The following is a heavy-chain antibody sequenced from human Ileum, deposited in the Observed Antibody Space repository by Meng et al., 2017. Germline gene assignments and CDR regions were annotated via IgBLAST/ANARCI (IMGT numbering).Heavy chain of an antibody. Sequence: GESLKISCAASGFTFSSYAMHWVRQAPGKGLEWVAVISYDGSNKYYADSVKGRFTISRDNSKNTLYLQMNSLRAEDTAVYYCASESVSGFGEFSLDYWGQGTLVTVSS. D-gene: IGHD3-10*01. J-gene: IGHJ4*02. CDR1: GFTFSSYA. CDR2: ISYDGSNK. V-gene: IGHV3-30*04. CDR3: ASESVSGFGEFSLDY.